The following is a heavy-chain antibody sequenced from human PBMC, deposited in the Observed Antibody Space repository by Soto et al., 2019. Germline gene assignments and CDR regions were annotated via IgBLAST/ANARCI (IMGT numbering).Heavy chain of an antibody. CDR3: ASQTDCTVVTHCHFDY. J-gene: IGHJ4*02. CDR2: SHYSGST. Sequence: SETLSLTCSVACHSIGSSGYYWGWVREPPGKGRDWIGSSHYSGSTPYNPSLTSRVTISVDTSKNQFSLSLSSVTAADTALYSCASQTDCTVVTHCHFDYWGQGMLVP. V-gene: IGHV4-39*01. D-gene: IGHD2-21*02. CDR1: CHSIGSSGYY.